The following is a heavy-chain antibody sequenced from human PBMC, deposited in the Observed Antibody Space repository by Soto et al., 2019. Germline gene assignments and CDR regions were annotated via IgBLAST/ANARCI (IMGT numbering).Heavy chain of an antibody. J-gene: IGHJ3*02. CDR3: ASTVVVAARDAFDI. CDR2: IYHSGST. CDR1: GGSISSSNW. D-gene: IGHD2-15*01. Sequence: PSETLSLTCAVSGGSISSSNWWSWVRQPPGKGLEWIGEIYHSGSTNYNPSLKSRVTISVDKSKNQFSLKLSSVTAADTAVYYCASTVVVAARDAFDIWGQGTMVTVSS. V-gene: IGHV4-4*02.